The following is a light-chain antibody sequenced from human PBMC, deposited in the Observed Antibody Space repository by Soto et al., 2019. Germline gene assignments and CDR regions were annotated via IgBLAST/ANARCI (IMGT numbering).Light chain of an antibody. V-gene: IGKV3-20*01. Sequence: IVLTQSPGTLSLSPGEGATLSCRARQSISNTYLAWYQQKPGQAPRLLIYATSTRATGIPDRFSGGGSGTDLTLTISRLEPEDFAVYYCQQYGSSPYTFGQGTKLEIK. CDR2: ATS. J-gene: IGKJ2*01. CDR1: QSISNTY. CDR3: QQYGSSPYT.